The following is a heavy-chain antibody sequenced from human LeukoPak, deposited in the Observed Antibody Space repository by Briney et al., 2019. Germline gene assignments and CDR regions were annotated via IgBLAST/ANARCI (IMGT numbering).Heavy chain of an antibody. Sequence: ASVKVSCKASGYTFTSYAMHWVRQAPGQRLEWMGWINAGNGNTKYSQKFQGRVTITRDTSADTAYMELSSLRAEDTAVYYCAKDLLYYDSSGGAFDYWGQGTLVTVSS. CDR2: INAGNGNT. J-gene: IGHJ4*02. CDR3: AKDLLYYDSSGGAFDY. V-gene: IGHV1-3*01. D-gene: IGHD3-22*01. CDR1: GYTFTSYA.